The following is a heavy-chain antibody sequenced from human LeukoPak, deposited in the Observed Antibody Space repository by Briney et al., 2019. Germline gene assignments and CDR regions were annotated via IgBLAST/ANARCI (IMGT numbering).Heavy chain of an antibody. D-gene: IGHD2-2*01. J-gene: IGHJ4*02. CDR2: ISSSSSYI. Sequence: GSLRLSCAASGFTFSSYSMNWVRQAPGKGLEWVSSISSSSSYIYYADSVKGRFTISRDNAKNSLYLQMNSLRAEDTAVYYCARDRKRDCSSTSCPRGAGYWGQGTLVTVSS. CDR3: ARDRKRDCSSTSCPRGAGY. CDR1: GFTFSSYS. V-gene: IGHV3-21*01.